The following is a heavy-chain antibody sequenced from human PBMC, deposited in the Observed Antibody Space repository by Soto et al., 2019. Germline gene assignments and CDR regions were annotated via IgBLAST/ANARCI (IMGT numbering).Heavy chain of an antibody. Sequence: QVQLVQSGAEVKKPGASVKVSCKASGYIFVNYGIAWVRQAPGQGLEWMGWISPYTGNTHSATQVQGRLTMTTDTSASTAYMELGSLTSDDTAVYYCVMVDNYVTPTPQDVWGPGTTFTVSS. CDR2: ISPYTGNT. V-gene: IGHV1-18*01. CDR3: VMVDNYVTPTPQDV. CDR1: GYIFVNYG. D-gene: IGHD3-16*01. J-gene: IGHJ6*02.